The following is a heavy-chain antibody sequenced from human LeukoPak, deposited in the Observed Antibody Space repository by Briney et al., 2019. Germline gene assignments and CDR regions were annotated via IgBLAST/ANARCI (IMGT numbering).Heavy chain of an antibody. D-gene: IGHD3-9*01. J-gene: IGHJ4*02. Sequence: PGGSLRLSCAASGFTFSSYSMNWVRQAPGKGLEWVSSISSSTSYIYYADSVKGRFTISRDNAKNSLYLQMNSLRAEDTAVYYCARGRSDILTAYYIWGQGTLVTVSS. CDR1: GFTFSSYS. CDR3: ARGRSDILTAYYI. V-gene: IGHV3-21*01. CDR2: ISSSTSYI.